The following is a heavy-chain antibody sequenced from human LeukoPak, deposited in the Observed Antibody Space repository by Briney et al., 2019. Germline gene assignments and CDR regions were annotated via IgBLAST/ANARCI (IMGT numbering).Heavy chain of an antibody. CDR1: GGSFSGYY. Sequence: PSETLSLTCAVYGGSFSGYYWSWIRQPPGKGLEWIGEINHSGSTNYNPSLKSRVTISVDTSKNQFSLKLSSVTAADTAVYYCAVQLPPYYYYYGMDVWGQGTTVTVSS. CDR3: AVQLPPYYYYYGMDV. CDR2: INHSGST. J-gene: IGHJ6*02. V-gene: IGHV4-34*01. D-gene: IGHD1-1*01.